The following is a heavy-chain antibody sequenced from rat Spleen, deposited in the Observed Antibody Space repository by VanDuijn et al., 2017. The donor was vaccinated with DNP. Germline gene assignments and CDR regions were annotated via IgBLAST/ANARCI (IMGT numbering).Heavy chain of an antibody. CDR2: IIYDGSST. J-gene: IGHJ2*01. Sequence: EVQLVESGGDLVQPGRSLKLSCAASGFTFSDYAMAWVRQSPKKGLEWVATIIYDGSSTYYRDSVKGRFTISRDNAKSTLYLQMDSLRSEDTATYYCARHRLYHNLFDYWGQGVMVTVSS. D-gene: IGHD1-10*01. CDR3: ARHRLYHNLFDY. V-gene: IGHV5-7*01. CDR1: GFTFSDYA.